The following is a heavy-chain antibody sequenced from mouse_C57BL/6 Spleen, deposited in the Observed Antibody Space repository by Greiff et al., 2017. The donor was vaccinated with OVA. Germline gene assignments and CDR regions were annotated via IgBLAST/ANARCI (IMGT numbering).Heavy chain of an antibody. CDR2: IRYDGSN. J-gene: IGHJ2*01. D-gene: IGHD1-1*01. Sequence: EVQLQESGPGLVKPSQSLSLTCSVTGYSITSGYYWNWIRQFPGNKLEWMGYIRYDGSNNYNPTLKNRTSITRDTSKNPLFLKLNSVTTEDTAADYWAGGEITTVVAHWGQGTTLTVSS. V-gene: IGHV3-6*01. CDR1: GYSITSGYY. CDR3: AGGEITTVVAH.